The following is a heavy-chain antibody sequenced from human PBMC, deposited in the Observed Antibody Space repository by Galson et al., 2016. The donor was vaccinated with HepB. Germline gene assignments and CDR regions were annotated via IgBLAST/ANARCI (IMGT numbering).Heavy chain of an antibody. Sequence: CAISGDSVSSDTAAWNWIRQSPSRGLEWLGRTYYRSKWYNDSAVSVQSRITINPDTSTNQFSLQLSSVTPEDTAVYYCSRGPGHCTVNSCYSGGMDVWGQGTPVTVSS. D-gene: IGHD2-15*01. CDR2: TYYRSKWYN. CDR1: GDSVSSDTAA. V-gene: IGHV6-1*01. J-gene: IGHJ6*02. CDR3: SRGPGHCTVNSCYSGGMDV.